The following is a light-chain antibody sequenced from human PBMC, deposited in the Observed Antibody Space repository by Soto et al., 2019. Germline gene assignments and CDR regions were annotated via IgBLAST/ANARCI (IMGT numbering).Light chain of an antibody. CDR1: SSDIGSNI. J-gene: IGLJ3*02. CDR2: SNN. Sequence: QSVLTQPPSASGTPGQRVTISCSGSSSDIGSNIVNWYQQLPGTAPKLIMYSNNRRPSGVPDRFSGSKSGTSASLAISGLQSEDEANYYCAAWDDSLNGPVFGGGTKVTVL. V-gene: IGLV1-44*01. CDR3: AAWDDSLNGPV.